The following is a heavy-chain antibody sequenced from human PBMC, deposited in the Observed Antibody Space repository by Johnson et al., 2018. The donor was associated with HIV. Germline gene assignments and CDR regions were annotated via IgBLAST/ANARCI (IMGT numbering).Heavy chain of an antibody. CDR1: GFTFSSYG. V-gene: IGHV3-30*18. D-gene: IGHD3-10*01. Sequence: QVQLVESGGGVVQPGRSLRLSCAASGFTFSSYGMHWVRQAPGKGLEWVAVISYDGSNKYYADSVKGRFTISRDNSKNTLYLQMNSLRAEDTAVYYCAKDYEWCGEFVDAFDIWGQGTMVTVSS. CDR2: ISYDGSNK. J-gene: IGHJ3*02. CDR3: AKDYEWCGEFVDAFDI.